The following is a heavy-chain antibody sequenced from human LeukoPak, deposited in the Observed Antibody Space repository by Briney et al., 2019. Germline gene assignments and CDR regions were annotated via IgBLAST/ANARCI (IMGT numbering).Heavy chain of an antibody. D-gene: IGHD3-22*01. J-gene: IGHJ4*02. CDR2: ISGSGGST. CDR1: GFTFSSYA. Sequence: PGGSLRLSCAASGFTFSSYAMSWVRQAPGKGLEWVSAISGSGGSTYYADSVKGRFTISRDNSRNTLYLQMNSLRAEDTAVYYCAKGFTHYDSSGPYYFDYWGQGTLVTVSS. CDR3: AKGFTHYDSSGPYYFDY. V-gene: IGHV3-23*01.